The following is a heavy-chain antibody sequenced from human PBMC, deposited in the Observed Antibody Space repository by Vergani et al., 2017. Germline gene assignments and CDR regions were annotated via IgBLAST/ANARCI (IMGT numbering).Heavy chain of an antibody. CDR3: ARATVVTPYGYYYYGMDV. J-gene: IGHJ6*02. Sequence: EVQLLESGGGSAQPGESLRLSCVASGFTFTAHGLNWVRQAPGKGLEWVSGISGQNFRTHYADSVKGRFTISRDDSKNTVYLQINSLRAEDTAFYYCARATVVTPYGYYYYGMDVWGQGTTVTVSS. D-gene: IGHD4-23*01. V-gene: IGHV3-23*01. CDR1: GFTFTAHG. CDR2: ISGQNFRT.